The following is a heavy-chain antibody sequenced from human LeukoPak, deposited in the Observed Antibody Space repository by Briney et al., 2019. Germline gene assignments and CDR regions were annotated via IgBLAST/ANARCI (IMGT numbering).Heavy chain of an antibody. CDR3: ATSWPTGYSSSWYSQVGLLAKYNWFDP. V-gene: IGHV4-38-2*02. D-gene: IGHD6-13*01. CDR1: GYSISTGYY. Sequence: SETLSLTCTVSGYSISTGYYWDWIRQPPGKGLEWIGSIYYSGSTYYNPSLKSRVTISVDTSKNQFSLKLSSVTAADTAVYYCATSWPTGYSSSWYSQVGLLAKYNWFDPWGQGTLVTVSS. CDR2: IYYSGST. J-gene: IGHJ5*02.